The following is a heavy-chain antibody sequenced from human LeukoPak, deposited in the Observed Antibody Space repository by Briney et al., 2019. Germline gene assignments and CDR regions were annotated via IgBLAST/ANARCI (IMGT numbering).Heavy chain of an antibody. V-gene: IGHV1-2*02. D-gene: IGHD5-12*01. CDR1: RYTFTGYY. Sequence: ASVKVSCKASRYTFTGYYMHWVRQAPGQGLEWMGWINPNSGGTNYAQKFQGRVTMTRDTSISTAYMELSRLRSDDTAVYYCAREARYSGRPFDYWGQGTLVTVSS. J-gene: IGHJ4*02. CDR3: AREARYSGRPFDY. CDR2: INPNSGGT.